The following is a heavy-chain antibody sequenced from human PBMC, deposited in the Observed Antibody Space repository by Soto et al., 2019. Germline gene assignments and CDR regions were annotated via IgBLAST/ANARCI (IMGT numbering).Heavy chain of an antibody. J-gene: IGHJ4*02. D-gene: IGHD3-22*01. Sequence: ASVKVSCKASGYTFTSYGISWVRQAPGQGLEWMGWISAYNGNTNYAQKLQGRVTMTTDTSTSTAYMELRSLRAEDTAVYYCARDPFPNDSSGYWFDYWGQGTLVTVSS. CDR3: ARDPFPNDSSGYWFDY. V-gene: IGHV1-18*01. CDR2: ISAYNGNT. CDR1: GYTFTSYG.